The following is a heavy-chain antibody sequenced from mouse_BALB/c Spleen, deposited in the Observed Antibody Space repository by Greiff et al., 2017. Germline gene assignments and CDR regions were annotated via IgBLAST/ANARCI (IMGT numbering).Heavy chain of an antibody. CDR3: ARRGDDAMDD. CDR2: ISSGGSYT. J-gene: IGHJ4*01. Sequence: EVKVVESGGDLVKPGGSLKLSCAASGFTFSSYGMSWVRQTPDKRLEWVATISSGGSYTYYPDSVKGRFTISRDNAKNTLYLQMSSLKSEDTAMYYCARRGDDAMDDWGQGTSVTVSS. V-gene: IGHV5-6*02. D-gene: IGHD3-3*01. CDR1: GFTFSSYG.